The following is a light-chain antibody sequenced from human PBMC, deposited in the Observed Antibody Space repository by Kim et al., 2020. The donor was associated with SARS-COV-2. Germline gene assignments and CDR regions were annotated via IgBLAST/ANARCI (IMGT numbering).Light chain of an antibody. CDR1: QYIGTN. CDR3: QQYNTWPPLT. V-gene: IGKV3-15*01. Sequence: SPGERATLSCRASQYIGTNLAWYQQKPGQSPRLLIFGAANRATGIPARFSGSESGTEFTLTISSLQSEDFAVYYCQQYNTWPPLTFGGGTKVDIK. CDR2: GAA. J-gene: IGKJ4*01.